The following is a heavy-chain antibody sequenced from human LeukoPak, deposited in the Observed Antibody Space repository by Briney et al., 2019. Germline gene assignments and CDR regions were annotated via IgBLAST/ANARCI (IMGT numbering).Heavy chain of an antibody. CDR2: IYYSGST. J-gene: IGHJ3*02. CDR3: ARLASDLDAFDI. CDR1: GGSISSGDYY. Sequence: SQTLSLTCTVSGGSISSGDYYWSWIRQPPGKGLEWIGYIYYSGSTYYNPSLKSRVTISVDTSKNQFSLKLSSVTAADTAVYCCARLASDLDAFDIWGQGTMVTVSS. V-gene: IGHV4-30-4*08.